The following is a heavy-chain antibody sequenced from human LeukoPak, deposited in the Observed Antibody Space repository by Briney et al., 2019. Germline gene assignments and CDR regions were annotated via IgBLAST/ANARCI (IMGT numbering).Heavy chain of an antibody. CDR3: AREGYSSGWYEVDY. CDR1: GGSFSGFY. J-gene: IGHJ4*02. Sequence: SETLSLTCNVSGGSFSGFYWSWIRQPPTEGLEWVGELSHTGNTNYNPSLKSRVTISVDTSKNQFSLKLSSVTAADTAAYYCAREGYSSGWYEVDYWGQGTLVTVPS. V-gene: IGHV4-34*01. D-gene: IGHD6-19*01. CDR2: LSHTGNT.